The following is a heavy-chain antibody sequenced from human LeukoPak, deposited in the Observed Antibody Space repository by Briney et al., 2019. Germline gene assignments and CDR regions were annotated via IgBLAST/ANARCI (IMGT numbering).Heavy chain of an antibody. CDR3: ARDYYDSSGYYGY. V-gene: IGHV3-30-3*01. CDR1: GFNFGSYS. J-gene: IGHJ4*02. Sequence: SGGSLRLSCAASGFNFGSYSMHWVRQAPGKGLEWVAVISYDGNNKYYADSVKGRFTISRDNSKNTLYLQMNSLRAEDTAVYYCARDYYDSSGYYGYWGQGTLVTVSS. D-gene: IGHD3-22*01. CDR2: ISYDGNNK.